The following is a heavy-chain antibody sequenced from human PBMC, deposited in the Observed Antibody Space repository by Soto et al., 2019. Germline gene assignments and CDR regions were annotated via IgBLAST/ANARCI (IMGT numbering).Heavy chain of an antibody. CDR1: GGSVESSSC. D-gene: IGHD2-2*01. CDR3: VRSVPAATWAYNGMDV. CDR2: IYHSGTL. V-gene: IGHV4-4*02. J-gene: IGHJ6*02. Sequence: QVRLKESGPGLVKPSGTLSLTCTVSGGSVESSSCWSWVRQAPGKGLEWIGEIYHSGTLNYNPSLARRVSVSVDKPRNQVSLNLNSVTAADTAVYYCVRSVPAATWAYNGMDVWGQGTTVTVSS.